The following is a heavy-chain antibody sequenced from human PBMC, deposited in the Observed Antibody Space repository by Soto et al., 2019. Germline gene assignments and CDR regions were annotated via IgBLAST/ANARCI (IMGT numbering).Heavy chain of an antibody. CDR1: GFTFSIYA. V-gene: IGHV3-23*01. Sequence: GGSLRLSCAASGFTFSIYAMSWVRHAPGKGLEWVSAISGSGGSTYYADSVKGRFTISRDNSKNTLYLQMNSLRAEDTAVYYCAKSYSDSSGYFPFFDYWGQGTLVTVSS. CDR2: ISGSGGST. J-gene: IGHJ4*02. CDR3: AKSYSDSSGYFPFFDY. D-gene: IGHD3-22*01.